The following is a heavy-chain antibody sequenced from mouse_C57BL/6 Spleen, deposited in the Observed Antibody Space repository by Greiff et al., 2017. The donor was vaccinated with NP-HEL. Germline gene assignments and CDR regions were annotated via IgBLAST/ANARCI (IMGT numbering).Heavy chain of an antibody. CDR3: ARYDYDGYFDV. J-gene: IGHJ1*03. V-gene: IGHV5-4*03. D-gene: IGHD2-4*01. Sequence: EVMLVESGGGLVKPGGSLKLSCAASGFTFSSYAMSWVRQTPEKRLEWVATISDGGSYTYYPDNVKGRFTISRDNAKNNLYLQMSHLKSEDTAMYYCARYDYDGYFDVWGTGTTVTVSS. CDR1: GFTFSSYA. CDR2: ISDGGSYT.